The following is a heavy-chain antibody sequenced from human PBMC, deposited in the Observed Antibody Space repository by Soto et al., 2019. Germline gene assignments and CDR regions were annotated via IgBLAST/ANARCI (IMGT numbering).Heavy chain of an antibody. CDR2: INHSGST. D-gene: IGHD7-27*01. Sequence: SETMSLTCSVYDGSFRGYGWSWIRQPPGKGLEWIGEINHSGSTNYNPSLKSRVTISVDTSKNQFSLKLSSVTAADTAVYYCARGWGRIFDYWGQGTLVTVSS. V-gene: IGHV4-34*01. CDR1: DGSFRGYG. J-gene: IGHJ4*02. CDR3: ARGWGRIFDY.